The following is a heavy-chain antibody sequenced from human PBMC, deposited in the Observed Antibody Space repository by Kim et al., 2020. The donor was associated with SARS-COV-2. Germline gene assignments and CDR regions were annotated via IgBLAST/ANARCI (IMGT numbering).Heavy chain of an antibody. V-gene: IGHV5-51*01. CDR3: ARHGVVTPDY. D-gene: IGHD2-15*01. Sequence: DTRYSPSFQGQVTISADKSISTAYLQWSSLKASDTAMYYCARHGVVTPDYWGQGTLVTVSS. CDR2: DT. J-gene: IGHJ4*02.